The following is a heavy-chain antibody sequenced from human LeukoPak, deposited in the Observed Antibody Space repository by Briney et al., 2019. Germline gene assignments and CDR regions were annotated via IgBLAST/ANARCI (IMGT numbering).Heavy chain of an antibody. CDR3: ARARFGYNRGPFDY. Sequence: GGSLRLSCVVSGFTFNNYPMSWVRQAPGKGLEWVTFISYDGSNKHYADSVQGRFTISRDNSKNTLYLQMNSLRPEDTAVYYCARARFGYNRGPFDYWGQGILVTVSS. V-gene: IGHV3-30-3*01. CDR1: GFTFNNYP. CDR2: ISYDGSNK. D-gene: IGHD5-24*01. J-gene: IGHJ4*02.